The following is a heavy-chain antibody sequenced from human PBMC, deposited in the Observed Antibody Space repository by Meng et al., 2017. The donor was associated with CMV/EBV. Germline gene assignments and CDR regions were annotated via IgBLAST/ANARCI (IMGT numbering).Heavy chain of an antibody. Sequence: ASVKVSFKASGYTFTSYDINWVRQATGQGLEWMGWMNPNSGNTGYAQKFQGRVTMTRNTSISTDYMELSSLRSEDTAVYYCARAPSPLYCSSTSCYTGGMDVWGQGTTVTVSS. CDR2: MNPNSGNT. D-gene: IGHD2-2*02. CDR3: ARAPSPLYCSSTSCYTGGMDV. J-gene: IGHJ6*02. CDR1: GYTFTSYD. V-gene: IGHV1-8*01.